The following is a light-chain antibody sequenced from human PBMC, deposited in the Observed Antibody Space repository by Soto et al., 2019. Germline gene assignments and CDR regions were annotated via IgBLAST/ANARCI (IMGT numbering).Light chain of an antibody. Sequence: EIVLTQSPGTLSLSPGERATLSCRASQSVSSSYLAWYQHKPGQAPRILIFGASNRATGIPDRFSGSGSGTDFTLTISRLEPEDCAVYYCQHYGSSSYTFGRGTK. V-gene: IGKV3-20*01. CDR3: QHYGSSSYT. CDR2: GAS. J-gene: IGKJ2*01. CDR1: QSVSSSY.